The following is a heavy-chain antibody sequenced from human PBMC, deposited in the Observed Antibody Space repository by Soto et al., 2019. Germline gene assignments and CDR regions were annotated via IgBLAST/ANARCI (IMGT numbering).Heavy chain of an antibody. D-gene: IGHD2-15*01. J-gene: IGHJ6*02. V-gene: IGHV1-69*02. CDR2: IIPILDIP. CDR1: GGTFSRYT. CDR3: ASHFTGVLVLGASPPGGDNYGWDV. Sequence: QVQLVQSGAEVKKPGSSVKVSCKASGGTFSRYTISWVRQAPGQGLEWMGRIIPILDIPNYAQNFEGRVTITSAKSTGTAYMELRSLRSDDTAVYYCASHFTGVLVLGASPPGGDNYGWDVWGQGTTVTVSS.